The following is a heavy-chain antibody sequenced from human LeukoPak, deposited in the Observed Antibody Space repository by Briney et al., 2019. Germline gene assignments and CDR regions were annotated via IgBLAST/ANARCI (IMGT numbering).Heavy chain of an antibody. J-gene: IGHJ6*03. CDR3: ARDAQDTAMVPGYYYYMDV. CDR1: GGTFSSYA. D-gene: IGHD5-18*01. V-gene: IGHV1-18*01. CDR2: ISAYNGNT. Sequence: GASVKVSCKASGGTFSSYAISWVRQAPGQGLEWMGWISAYNGNTNYAQKLQGRVTMTTDTSTSTAYMELRSLRSDDTAVYYCARDAQDTAMVPGYYYYMDVWGKGTTVTVSS.